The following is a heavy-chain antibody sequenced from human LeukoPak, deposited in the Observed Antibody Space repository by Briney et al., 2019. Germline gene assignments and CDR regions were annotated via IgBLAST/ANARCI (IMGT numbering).Heavy chain of an antibody. J-gene: IGHJ5*02. V-gene: IGHV4-31*03. Sequence: KTSETLSLTCTVSGGSISSGGYYWSWIRQHPGKGLEWIGYIYYSGSTYYDPSLKSRVTISVDTSKNQFSLKLSSVTAADTAVYYCARDLGSILTGLNWFDPWGQGTLVTVSS. CDR1: GGSISSGGYY. D-gene: IGHD3-9*01. CDR2: IYYSGST. CDR3: ARDLGSILTGLNWFDP.